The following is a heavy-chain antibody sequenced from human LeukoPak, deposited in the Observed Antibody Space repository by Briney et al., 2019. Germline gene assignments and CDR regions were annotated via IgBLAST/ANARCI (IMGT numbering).Heavy chain of an antibody. D-gene: IGHD2-21*02. V-gene: IGHV3-49*03. CDR2: IRSKAYGGTT. Sequence: GGSLRLSCTSSGFTFGDYAMSWFRQAPGKGLEWVGFIRSKAYGGTTEYAASVKGRFIISRDDSKSIAYLQMNSLKTEDTAVYYCSRDEVTAGPFDYWGQGTLVTVSS. CDR1: GFTFGDYA. CDR3: SRDEVTAGPFDY. J-gene: IGHJ4*02.